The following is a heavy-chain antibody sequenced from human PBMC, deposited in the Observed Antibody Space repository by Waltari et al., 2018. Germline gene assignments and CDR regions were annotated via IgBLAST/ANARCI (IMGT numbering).Heavy chain of an antibody. CDR3: ARDFSSGWYSALFGPAVGAPPQGAFDI. V-gene: IGHV1-46*01. D-gene: IGHD6-19*01. CDR1: GYTFTSYY. J-gene: IGHJ3*02. CDR2: INPSGGST. Sequence: QVQLVQSGAAVKKPGASVKVSCKASGYTFTSYYMHWVRQAPGQGLEWMGIINPSGGSTSYAQKFQGRVTMTRDTSTSTVYMELSSLRSEDTAVYYCARDFSSGWYSALFGPAVGAPPQGAFDIWGQGTMVTVSS.